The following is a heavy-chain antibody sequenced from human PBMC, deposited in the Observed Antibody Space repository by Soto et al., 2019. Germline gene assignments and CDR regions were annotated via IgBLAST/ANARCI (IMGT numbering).Heavy chain of an antibody. CDR3: ARDRIAARHYYYYYGMDV. CDR1: GFTFSSYE. V-gene: IGHV3-48*03. CDR2: ISSSGSTI. D-gene: IGHD6-6*01. J-gene: IGHJ6*02. Sequence: PGGSLRLSCAASGFTFSSYEMNWVRQAPGKGLEWVSYISSSGSTIYYADSVKGRFTISRDNAKNSLYLQMNSLRAEDTAVYYCARDRIAARHYYYYYGMDVWGQGTTVTVSS.